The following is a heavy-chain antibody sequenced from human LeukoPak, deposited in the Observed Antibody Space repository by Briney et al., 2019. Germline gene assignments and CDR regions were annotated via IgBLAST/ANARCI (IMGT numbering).Heavy chain of an antibody. D-gene: IGHD3-10*01. CDR1: GGSISSGDYY. V-gene: IGHV4-30-4*01. J-gene: IGHJ4*02. CDR2: IYSSGNT. Sequence: PSQTLSLTCTVSGGSISSGDYYWSWIRQPPGKGLEWIGYIYSSGNTYYNPSLKSRVTISVDTSKNQFTLRLSSVTAADTAVYYCAGNQLFWFGDFFYWGQGTLVTVSS. CDR3: AGNQLFWFGDFFY.